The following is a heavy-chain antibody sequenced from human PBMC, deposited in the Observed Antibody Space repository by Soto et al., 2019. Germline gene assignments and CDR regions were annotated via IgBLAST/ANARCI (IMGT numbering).Heavy chain of an antibody. CDR3: ARDLYSSGWYLSLYYYYGMDV. CDR1: GYTFTSYY. J-gene: IGHJ6*02. D-gene: IGHD6-19*01. Sequence: ASVKVSCKASGYTFTSYYMHWVRQAPGQGLEWMGIINPSGGSTSYAQKFQGRVTMTRDTSTSTVYMELSSPRSEDTAVYYCARDLYSSGWYLSLYYYYGMDVWGQGTTVTVS. CDR2: INPSGGST. V-gene: IGHV1-46*01.